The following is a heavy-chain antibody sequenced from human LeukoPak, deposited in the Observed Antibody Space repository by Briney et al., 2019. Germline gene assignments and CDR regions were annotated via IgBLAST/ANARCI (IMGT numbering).Heavy chain of an antibody. CDR3: AGYYGSGSQTFDY. J-gene: IGHJ4*02. Sequence: PSETLSLTCAVYGGSSSGYYWSWIRQPPGKGLEWIGEINHSGSTNYNPSLKSRVTISVDTSKNQFSLKLSSVTAADTAVYYCAGYYGSGSQTFDYWGQGTLVTVSS. CDR2: INHSGST. D-gene: IGHD3-10*01. CDR1: GGSSSGYY. V-gene: IGHV4-34*01.